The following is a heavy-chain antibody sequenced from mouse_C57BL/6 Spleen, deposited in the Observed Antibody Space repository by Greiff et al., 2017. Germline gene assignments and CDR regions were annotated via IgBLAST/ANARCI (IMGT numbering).Heavy chain of an antibody. D-gene: IGHD1-1*01. CDR2: ISYDGSN. J-gene: IGHJ2*01. CDR3: ARDRGLRSHFDY. V-gene: IGHV3-6*01. Sequence: VQLQQSGPGLVKPSQSLSLTCSVTGYSITSGYYWNWIRQFPGNKLEWMGYISYDGSNNYNPSLKNRISITRDTSKNPFFLKLNSVTTEDTATYYCARDRGLRSHFDYWGQGTTLTVSS. CDR1: GYSITSGYY.